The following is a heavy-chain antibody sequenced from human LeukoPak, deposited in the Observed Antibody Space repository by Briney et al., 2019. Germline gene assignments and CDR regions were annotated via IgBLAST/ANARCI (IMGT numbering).Heavy chain of an antibody. CDR1: GYTFTGYY. CDR2: INPNSGGT. Sequence: ASVKVSCKASGYTFTGYYMHWVRQAPGQGLEWMGWINPNSGGTNYAQKFQGRLTMTRDTSISTAYMELSRLRSDDTAVYYCARDRWHCSSTSCYTFWFRNWFDPWGQGTLVTVSS. D-gene: IGHD2-2*02. V-gene: IGHV1-2*02. J-gene: IGHJ5*02. CDR3: ARDRWHCSSTSCYTFWFRNWFDP.